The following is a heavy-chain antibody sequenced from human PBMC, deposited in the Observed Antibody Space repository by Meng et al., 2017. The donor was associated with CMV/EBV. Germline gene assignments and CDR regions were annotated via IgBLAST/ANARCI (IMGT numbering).Heavy chain of an antibody. CDR3: ARRSLEGLDV. Sequence: ASVQVSCKASGCTFTSYYMHWVRQAPGQGLEWMGIINPSGGSTSYAQKFQGRVTMTRDTSTSTVYMELSSLRSEDTAVYYGARRSLEGLDVWGQGTTVTVSS. J-gene: IGHJ6*02. CDR1: GCTFTSYY. CDR2: INPSGGST. V-gene: IGHV1-46*01. D-gene: IGHD3-3*01.